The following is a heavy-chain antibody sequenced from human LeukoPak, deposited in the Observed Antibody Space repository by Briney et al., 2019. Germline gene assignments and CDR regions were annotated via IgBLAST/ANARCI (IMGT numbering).Heavy chain of an antibody. CDR3: ARAQIAAAGTYYMDV. D-gene: IGHD6-13*01. V-gene: IGHV4-34*01. CDR2: INHSGST. J-gene: IGHJ6*03. Sequence: SETLSLTCAVYGGSFSGYYLSWIRQPPGKGLEWIGEINHSGSTNYNPPLKSRVTISVDTSKNQFSLKLSSVTAADTAVYYCARAQIAAAGTYYMDVWGKGTTVTVSS. CDR1: GGSFSGYY.